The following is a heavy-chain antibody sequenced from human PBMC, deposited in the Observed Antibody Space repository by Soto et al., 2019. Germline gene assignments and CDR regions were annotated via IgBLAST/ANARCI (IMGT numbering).Heavy chain of an antibody. CDR3: ARTRGNSSIYKYYFDY. J-gene: IGHJ4*01. Sequence: SETQSLTSTVSRGNMESYYWTWIRQPPGKGLEWIGYIYYSGSTNYNPSLKNRVTISIDTSKNQFSLKLSSVTAADTAVYYCARTRGNSSIYKYYFDYWGHGTLVTSPQ. V-gene: IGHV4-59*01. CDR1: RGNMESYY. CDR2: IYYSGST. D-gene: IGHD2-2*01.